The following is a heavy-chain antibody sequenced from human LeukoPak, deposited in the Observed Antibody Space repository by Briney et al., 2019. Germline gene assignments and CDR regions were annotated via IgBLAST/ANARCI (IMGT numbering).Heavy chain of an antibody. V-gene: IGHV3-30-3*01. CDR1: GFTFSSYA. Sequence: PGGSLRLSCAASGFTFSSYAMSWVRQAPGKGLEWVAIISYDGSNKYYADSVKGRFTISRDNSKNTLYLQMNSLRAEDTAVYYCARDYYDSSGGYGMDVWGQGTTVTVSS. CDR3: ARDYYDSSGGYGMDV. D-gene: IGHD3-22*01. J-gene: IGHJ6*02. CDR2: ISYDGSNK.